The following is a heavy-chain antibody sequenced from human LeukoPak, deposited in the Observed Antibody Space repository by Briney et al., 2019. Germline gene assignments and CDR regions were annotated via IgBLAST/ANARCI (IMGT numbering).Heavy chain of an antibody. CDR3: ARGHVVVVAAPYYYYYMDV. J-gene: IGHJ6*03. CDR2: MNPNSGNT. Sequence: GASVKVSCKASGYTFTSYDINWVRQATGQGLEWMGWMNPNSGNTGYAQKFQGRVTITGNNSISTAYMELSSLTSEDTAVYYCARGHVVVVAAPYYYYYMDVWGKGTTVTVSS. CDR1: GYTFTSYD. V-gene: IGHV1-8*03. D-gene: IGHD2-15*01.